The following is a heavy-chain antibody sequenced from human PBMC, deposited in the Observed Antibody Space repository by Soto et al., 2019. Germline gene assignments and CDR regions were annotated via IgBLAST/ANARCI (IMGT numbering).Heavy chain of an antibody. CDR1: GASIGTSNW. Sequence: SETLSLTCTVSGASIGTSNWWSWVRQPPGKGLEWIGSIYYSGSTNYNPSLKSRVTISVDTSKNQFSLKLSSVTAADTAVYYCARTRAVWFDPWGQGTLVTVS. V-gene: IGHV4-39*01. CDR3: ARTRAVWFDP. CDR2: IYYSGST. D-gene: IGHD6-19*01. J-gene: IGHJ5*02.